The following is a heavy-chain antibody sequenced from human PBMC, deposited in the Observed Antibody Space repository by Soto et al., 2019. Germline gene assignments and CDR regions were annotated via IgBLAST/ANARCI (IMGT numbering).Heavy chain of an antibody. CDR1: GGSISSYY. CDR3: ARGGNTALAHYFYGLDV. V-gene: IGHV4-59*01. Sequence: SETLSLTCTVSGGSISSYYWSWIRQPPGKGLEWIGYIYYSKSTNYNPSLKSRITISVDTPKNQISLKLRSVTAADTAIYYCARGGNTALAHYFYGLDVWGQGTTVTVSS. D-gene: IGHD5-18*01. CDR2: IYYSKST. J-gene: IGHJ6*02.